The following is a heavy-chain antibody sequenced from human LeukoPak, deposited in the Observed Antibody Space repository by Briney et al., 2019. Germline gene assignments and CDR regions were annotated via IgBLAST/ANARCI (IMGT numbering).Heavy chain of an antibody. J-gene: IGHJ4*02. CDR3: AKDISGWSRAYFDY. D-gene: IGHD6-19*01. CDR2: ISWNSGSI. CDR1: GFTFDDYA. V-gene: IGHV3-9*01. Sequence: PGRSLRLSCAASGFTFDDYAMHWVRQAPGKGLEWVSGISWNSGSIGYADSVEGRFTISRDNAKNSLYLQMNSLRAEDTALYYCAKDISGWSRAYFDYWGQGTLVTVSS.